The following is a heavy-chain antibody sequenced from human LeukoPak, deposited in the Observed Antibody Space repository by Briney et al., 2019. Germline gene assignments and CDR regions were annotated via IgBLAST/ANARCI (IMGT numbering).Heavy chain of an antibody. J-gene: IGHJ4*02. Sequence: GGSLRLPCAASGFTFSNYAMHWVRQAPGKGLEWVSLISYDGSNKYYADSAKGRFTVSRDNSKNTLYLQMSSLRAEDTAVYYCARDHYGGKYFDYWGQGTLVTVSS. D-gene: IGHD4-23*01. CDR3: ARDHYGGKYFDY. V-gene: IGHV3-30*04. CDR1: GFTFSNYA. CDR2: ISYDGSNK.